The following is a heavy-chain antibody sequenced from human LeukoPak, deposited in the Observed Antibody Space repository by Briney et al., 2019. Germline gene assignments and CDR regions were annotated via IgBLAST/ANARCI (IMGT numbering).Heavy chain of an antibody. J-gene: IGHJ4*02. V-gene: IGHV6-1*01. CDR3: ARDRSAVAGDS. Sequence: SQTLSLTCAISGDIVSSNIAAWNWLRQSPSRGLEWLGSTYYRYKWYNDYAVSVKSRITINPDTSENQFSLQLNSVTPEDTAVYYCARDRSAVAGDSWGQGTLVTVSS. CDR2: TYYRYKWYN. CDR1: GDIVSSNIAA. D-gene: IGHD6-19*01.